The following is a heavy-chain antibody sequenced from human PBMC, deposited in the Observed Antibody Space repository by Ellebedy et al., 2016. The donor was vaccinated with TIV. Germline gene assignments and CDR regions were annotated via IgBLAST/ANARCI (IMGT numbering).Heavy chain of an antibody. V-gene: IGHV1-2*02. Sequence: ASVKVSXKASRYNFIDFFMYWVRQAPGQGLEWMGWINPKSGGTNYAQKFQGRVTMTRDTSSSTGYMELSSLTSDDTALYYCARNFPNVDAFDIWGQGTMVTVSS. CDR2: INPKSGGT. CDR1: RYNFIDFF. J-gene: IGHJ3*02. CDR3: ARNFPNVDAFDI.